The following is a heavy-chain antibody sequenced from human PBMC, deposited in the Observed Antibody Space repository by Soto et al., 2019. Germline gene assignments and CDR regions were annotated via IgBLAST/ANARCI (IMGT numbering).Heavy chain of an antibody. CDR1: GYTFTNDG. V-gene: IGHV1-18*01. Sequence: GASVKVSCKASGYTFTNDGISWVRQAPGQGPEWMGWISAYNGNTNYAQKLQGRVTMTTDTSTSTAYTELRSLRSDDTAMYYCARDLLGTEPESAFDFWGQGTMVTVS. J-gene: IGHJ3*01. CDR2: ISAYNGNT. CDR3: ARDLLGTEPESAFDF. D-gene: IGHD3-16*01.